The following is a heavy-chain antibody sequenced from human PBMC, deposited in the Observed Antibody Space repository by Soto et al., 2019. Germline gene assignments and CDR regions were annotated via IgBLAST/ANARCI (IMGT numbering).Heavy chain of an antibody. CDR2: ISDSGST. V-gene: IGHV4-59*08. D-gene: IGHD3-10*01. CDR3: ARDYGQAYYYYMDV. J-gene: IGHJ6*03. CDR1: GASISTYY. Sequence: SETLSLTCTVSGASISTYYWSWIRQPPGKGLEWIGYISDSGSTNYNPSLKNRVTISVETSKNQFSLRLSSVAAADTAVYYCARDYGQAYYYYMDVWGKGTTVTVSS.